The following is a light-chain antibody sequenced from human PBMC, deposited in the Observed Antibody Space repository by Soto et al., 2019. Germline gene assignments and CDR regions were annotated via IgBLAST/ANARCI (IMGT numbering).Light chain of an antibody. J-gene: IGLJ1*01. Sequence: QSALTQPASVSGSPGQSITISCTGTSSDVAFYNHVSWYQQHPGKAPKLLIYEANNRPSGVSHRFSGSKSGNTASLTISGRQAEDEADYYCSSFASTHTYVFGTGTKLTVL. CDR3: SSFASTHTYV. CDR2: EAN. CDR1: SSDVAFYNH. V-gene: IGLV2-14*01.